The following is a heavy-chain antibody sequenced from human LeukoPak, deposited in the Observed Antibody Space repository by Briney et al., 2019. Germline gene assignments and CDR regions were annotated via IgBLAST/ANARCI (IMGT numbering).Heavy chain of an antibody. D-gene: IGHD3-22*01. V-gene: IGHV4-39*01. Sequence: SETLSLTCTVSGGSISSSSYYWGWIRQPPGKGLEWIGEINHSGSTNYNPSLKSRVTISVDTSKNQFSLKLSSVTAADTAVYYCARQGSGYYLDYWGQGTLVTVSS. CDR1: GGSISSSSYY. CDR2: INHSGST. J-gene: IGHJ4*02. CDR3: ARQGSGYYLDY.